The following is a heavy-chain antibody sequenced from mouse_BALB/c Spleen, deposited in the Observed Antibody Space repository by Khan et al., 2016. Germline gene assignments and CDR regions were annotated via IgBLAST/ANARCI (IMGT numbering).Heavy chain of an antibody. D-gene: IGHD2-4*01. Sequence: EVELVESGGGLVQPGGSLRLSCATSGFTFTDYYMSWVRQPPGKALEWLGFIRNKANGYTTEYSASVKGRFTISRDNSQSILYLQMNTLRAADSATYYCARDDYGGDYWGQGTTLTVSS. CDR1: GFTFTDYY. CDR3: ARDDYGGDY. J-gene: IGHJ2*01. V-gene: IGHV7-3*02. CDR2: IRNKANGYTT.